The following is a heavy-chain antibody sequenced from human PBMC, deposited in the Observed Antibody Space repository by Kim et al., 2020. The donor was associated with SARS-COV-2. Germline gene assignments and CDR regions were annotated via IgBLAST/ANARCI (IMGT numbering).Heavy chain of an antibody. CDR3: VKVPDDYDILADGHHHYGMDV. D-gene: IGHD3-9*01. V-gene: IGHV3-30*18. Sequence: GGSLRLSCAASGIAFSSFGMHWVRQTPGRGLEWLALISHDGNNKFYGDSVKGRFTISRDNSQNTLYLQMDSLRPDDSAVYFCVKVPDDYDILADGHHHYGMDVWGQGTTVTVAS. J-gene: IGHJ6*02. CDR2: ISHDGNNK. CDR1: GIAFSSFG.